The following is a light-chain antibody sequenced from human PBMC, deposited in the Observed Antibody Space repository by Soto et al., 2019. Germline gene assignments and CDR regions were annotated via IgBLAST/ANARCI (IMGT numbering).Light chain of an antibody. CDR1: QSVSSH. CDR3: QQYGRSPMFT. J-gene: IGKJ2*01. Sequence: EIVLTQSPATLSLSPGERATLFCRASQSVSSHLAWYQHKPGQAPRLLIYGASRGAAGIPDRFSGSGSGTDFTLTINRLEPEDFAVYFCQQYGRSPMFTFGQGTKLEIK. CDR2: GAS. V-gene: IGKV3-20*01.